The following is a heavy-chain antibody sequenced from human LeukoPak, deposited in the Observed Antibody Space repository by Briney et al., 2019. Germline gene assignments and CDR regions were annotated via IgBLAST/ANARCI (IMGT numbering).Heavy chain of an antibody. CDR1: GFTFSSYS. V-gene: IGHV3-21*01. J-gene: IGHJ6*02. CDR2: ISSSSSYI. CDR3: ARGYDFRSGYYNGEDGMDV. D-gene: IGHD3-3*01. Sequence: GGSLRLSCAASGFTFSSYSMNWVRQAPGKGLEWVSSISSSSSYIYYADSVKGRFIISRDNAKNSLYLQMNSLRAEDTAVYYCARGYDFRSGYYNGEDGMDVWGQGTTVTVSS.